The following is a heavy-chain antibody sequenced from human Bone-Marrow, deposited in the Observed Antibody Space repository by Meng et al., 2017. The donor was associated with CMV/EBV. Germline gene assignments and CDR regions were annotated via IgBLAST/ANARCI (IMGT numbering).Heavy chain of an antibody. CDR2: ISSSSSYI. Sequence: GGSLRLSCAASGFTFSSYSMNWVRQAPGKGLEWVSSISSSSSYIYYADSVKGRFTISRDNAKNSLYLQMNSLRAEDTAGYYCARDATSSGSWLAQGLDYWGQGTLVTVSS. CDR1: GFTFSSYS. D-gene: IGHD6-19*01. V-gene: IGHV3-21*01. J-gene: IGHJ4*02. CDR3: ARDATSSGSWLAQGLDY.